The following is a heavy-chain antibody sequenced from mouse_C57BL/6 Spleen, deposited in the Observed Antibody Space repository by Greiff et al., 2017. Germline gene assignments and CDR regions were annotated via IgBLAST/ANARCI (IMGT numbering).Heavy chain of an antibody. CDR1: GYAFSSSW. Sequence: VQLQQSGPELVKPGASVKISCKASGYAFSSSWMHWVKQRPGKGLEWIGRIYPGDGDTNYNGKFKGTATLTADKSSSTAYMQLSSLTSEDSAVYFCASEAYWGQGTLVTVSA. V-gene: IGHV1-82*01. CDR3: ASEAY. CDR2: IYPGDGDT. J-gene: IGHJ3*01.